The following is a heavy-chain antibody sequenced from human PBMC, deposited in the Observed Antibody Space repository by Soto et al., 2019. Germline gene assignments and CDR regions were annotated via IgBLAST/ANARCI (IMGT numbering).Heavy chain of an antibody. CDR2: ISSSGSTI. CDR3: ARSSVLGYDSSGYYRDY. J-gene: IGHJ4*02. Sequence: PGGSLRLSCAASGFTFSSYEMNWVRQAPGKGLEWVSYISSSGSTIYYADSVKGRFTISRDNAKNSLYLQMNSLRAEDTAVYYCARSSVLGYDSSGYYRDYWGQGTLVTVSS. V-gene: IGHV3-48*03. D-gene: IGHD3-22*01. CDR1: GFTFSSYE.